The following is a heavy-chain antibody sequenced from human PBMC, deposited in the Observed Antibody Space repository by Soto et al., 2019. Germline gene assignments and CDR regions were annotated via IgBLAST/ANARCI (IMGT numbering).Heavy chain of an antibody. Sequence: PGGSLRLSCAASGFTFNNYGMHWVRQAPGKGLEWVAVISYDGSNKYYADFVKGRFTISRDNSKNTLYLQMNSLRAEDTAVYYCATSKYNWNDGWGQGTLVTVSS. D-gene: IGHD6-6*01. CDR3: ATSKYNWNDG. V-gene: IGHV3-30*03. CDR2: ISYDGSNK. CDR1: GFTFNNYG. J-gene: IGHJ5*02.